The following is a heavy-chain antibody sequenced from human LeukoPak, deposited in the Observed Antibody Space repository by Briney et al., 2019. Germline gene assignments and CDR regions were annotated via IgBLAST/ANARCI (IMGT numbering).Heavy chain of an antibody. CDR1: GYTFTSYG. D-gene: IGHD3-3*01. Sequence: ASVKVSCKASGYTFTSYGISWVRQAPGQGLEWMGWISAYNGNTNYAQELQGRVTMTTDTSTSTAYMELRSLRSDDTAVYYCARRNNFWSGYLIYAFDIWGQGTMVTVSS. CDR2: ISAYNGNT. V-gene: IGHV1-18*01. J-gene: IGHJ3*02. CDR3: ARRNNFWSGYLIYAFDI.